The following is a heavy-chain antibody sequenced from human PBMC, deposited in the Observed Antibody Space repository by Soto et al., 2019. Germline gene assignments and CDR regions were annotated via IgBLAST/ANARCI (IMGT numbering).Heavy chain of an antibody. CDR1: GGSISSGDYY. D-gene: IGHD5-18*01. V-gene: IGHV4-30-4*01. Sequence: PSETLSLTCTVSGGSISSGDYYWSWIRQPPGKGLEWIGYIYYSGSTYYNPSLKSRVTISVDTSKNQFSLKLSSVTAADTAVYYCARAGFGDTAPGDFDYWGQGTLVTVSS. CDR3: ARAGFGDTAPGDFDY. J-gene: IGHJ4*02. CDR2: IYYSGST.